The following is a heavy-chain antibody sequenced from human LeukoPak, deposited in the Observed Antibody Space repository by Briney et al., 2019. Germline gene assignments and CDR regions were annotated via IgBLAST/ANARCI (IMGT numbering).Heavy chain of an antibody. Sequence: SGGSLRLSCAASGFTFSRYAIRWVRQAPGKGLEWVTDISYDGANKYYADSVKGRFTISRDNSKNTVYLQMNSLRSQDTAVYYCARADSTYYDIWSGYQPFDYWGQGTLVTVSS. CDR3: ARADSTYYDIWSGYQPFDY. V-gene: IGHV3-30-3*01. J-gene: IGHJ4*02. CDR2: ISYDGANK. CDR1: GFTFSRYA. D-gene: IGHD3-3*01.